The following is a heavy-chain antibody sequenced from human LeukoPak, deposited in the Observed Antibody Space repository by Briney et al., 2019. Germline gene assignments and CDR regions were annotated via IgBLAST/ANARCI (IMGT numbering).Heavy chain of an antibody. J-gene: IGHJ4*02. CDR1: GFTVSSNY. CDR3: ARGAYDYVWGSYPGVDY. CDR2: IYSGGST. V-gene: IGHV3-53*01. D-gene: IGHD3-16*02. Sequence: GGSLRLSCAASGFTVSSNYMSWVRQAPGKGLEWVSVIYSGGSTYYADSVKGRFTISRDNSKNTLYLQMNSLRAEDTAVYYCARGAYDYVWGSYPGVDYWGQGTLVTVSS.